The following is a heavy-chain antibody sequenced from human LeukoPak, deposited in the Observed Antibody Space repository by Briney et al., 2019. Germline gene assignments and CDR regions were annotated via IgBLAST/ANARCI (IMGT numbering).Heavy chain of an antibody. CDR2: IKSKANGGTT. Sequence: GGSLTLSCAASGFTFDNARMSWVRQAPWQGLEWVGRIKSKANGGTTDYAAPVESRFTISRDDSKNTLYLQMNSLKTEDTAVYYCTTDIVVVVAATASSYWGQGALVTVSS. V-gene: IGHV3-15*01. CDR3: TTDIVVVVAATASSY. J-gene: IGHJ4*02. CDR1: GFTFDNAR. D-gene: IGHD2-15*01.